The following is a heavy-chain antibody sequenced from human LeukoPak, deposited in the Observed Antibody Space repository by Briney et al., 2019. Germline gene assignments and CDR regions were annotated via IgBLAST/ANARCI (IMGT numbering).Heavy chain of an antibody. CDR1: GFIFSSYD. Sequence: GGSLRLSCAASGFIFSSYDMNWVRQAPGKGLEWVSYISSTGSSIYYADSVKGRFTNSRDNAKNSLYLRMNSLRADDTAIYYCVKDSEATFDYWGHGTLVTVSS. J-gene: IGHJ4*01. CDR2: ISSTGSSI. CDR3: VKDSEATFDY. V-gene: IGHV3-48*03.